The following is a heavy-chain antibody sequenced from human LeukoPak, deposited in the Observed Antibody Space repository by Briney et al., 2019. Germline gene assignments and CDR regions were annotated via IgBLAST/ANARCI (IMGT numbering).Heavy chain of an antibody. Sequence: PGGSLRLSCAASGFTFSSFAMHWVRQAPGTGLEWVALILHDGSNKYYADSVKGRFTISRDNSKNTLYLQMNSLRAEDTAMYYCARILCSYGSCPDYWGQGTLVTVSS. CDR1: GFTFSSFA. D-gene: IGHD2-15*01. V-gene: IGHV3-30-3*01. CDR3: ARILCSYGSCPDY. CDR2: ILHDGSNK. J-gene: IGHJ4*02.